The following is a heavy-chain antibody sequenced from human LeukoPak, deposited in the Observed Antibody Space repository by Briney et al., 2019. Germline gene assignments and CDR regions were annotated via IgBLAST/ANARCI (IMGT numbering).Heavy chain of an antibody. CDR2: INHSGST. Sequence: SETLSLTCAVYGGSFSGYYWSWIRQPPGKGLEWIGEINHSGSTNYNPSLKSRVTISVDTSKNQFSLKLSSVTAADTAVYYCARKRYFDYWGQGTLVTVSS. J-gene: IGHJ4*02. D-gene: IGHD6-25*01. CDR1: GGSFSGYY. CDR3: ARKRYFDY. V-gene: IGHV4-34*01.